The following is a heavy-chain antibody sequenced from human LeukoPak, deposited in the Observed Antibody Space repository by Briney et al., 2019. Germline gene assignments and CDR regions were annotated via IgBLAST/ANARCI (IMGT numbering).Heavy chain of an antibody. Sequence: GGSLRLSCAASGFTFSSYGMHWVRQAPGKGLEWVAVILFDGGNKYYADSVKGRFTISRDNSKNTLYLQMNSLRAEDTAVYYCARERSYYYDSSGYFFNYWGQGTLVTVSS. CDR3: ARERSYYYDSSGYFFNY. V-gene: IGHV3-33*05. J-gene: IGHJ4*02. CDR1: GFTFSSYG. D-gene: IGHD3-22*01. CDR2: ILFDGGNK.